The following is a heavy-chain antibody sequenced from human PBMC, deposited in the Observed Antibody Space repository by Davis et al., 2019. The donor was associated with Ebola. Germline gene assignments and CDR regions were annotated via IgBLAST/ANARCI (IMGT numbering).Heavy chain of an antibody. J-gene: IGHJ4*02. CDR2: ISGSGGST. CDR1: GFTFSSYW. Sequence: GGSLRLSCTASGFTFSSYWMSWVRQAPGKGLEWVSAISGSGGSTYYADSVKGRFTISRDNSKNTLYLQMNSLRAEDTAVYYCAKRRSAVGFSTLDYWGQGTLVTVSS. D-gene: IGHD2-2*01. V-gene: IGHV3-23*01. CDR3: AKRRSAVGFSTLDY.